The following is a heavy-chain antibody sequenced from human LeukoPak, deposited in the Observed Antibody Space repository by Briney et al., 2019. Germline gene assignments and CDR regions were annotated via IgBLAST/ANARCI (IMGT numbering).Heavy chain of an antibody. CDR3: ARGQSSSSLIDP. CDR1: GGTFSSYA. V-gene: IGHV1-69*13. CDR2: IIPIFGTA. J-gene: IGHJ5*02. D-gene: IGHD6-6*01. Sequence: SVKVSCKASGGTFSSYAISWVRQAPGQGLEWMGGIIPIFGTANYAQKFQGRVTITADESTSTAYMELSSLRSEDMAVYYCARGQSSSSLIDPWGQGTLVTVSS.